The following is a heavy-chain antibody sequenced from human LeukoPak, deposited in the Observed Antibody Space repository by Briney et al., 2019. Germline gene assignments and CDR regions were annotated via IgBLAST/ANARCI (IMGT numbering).Heavy chain of an antibody. CDR3: ARVPPRGYSYVFDL. Sequence: GASVKVSCKASGGAFSIYAISWVRQAPGQGLEWMGRIIPIFGTANYAQKFQGRVTITTDESTSTAYMELSSLRSEDTAVYYCARVPPRGYSYVFDLWGRGTLVTVSS. CDR1: GGAFSIYA. J-gene: IGHJ2*01. V-gene: IGHV1-69*05. CDR2: IIPIFGTA. D-gene: IGHD5-18*01.